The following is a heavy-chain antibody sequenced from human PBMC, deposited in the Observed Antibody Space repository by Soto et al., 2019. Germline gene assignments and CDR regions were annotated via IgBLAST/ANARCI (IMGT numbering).Heavy chain of an antibody. D-gene: IGHD3-16*01. CDR1: GYTFTSYA. Sequence: ASVKVSCKASGYTFTSYAMHWVRQAPGQRLEWMGWINAGNGNTKYSRKFQGRVTITRDTSASTAYMELSSLRSEDTAVYYCARVWESWYSHPLDAFDIWGQGTMVTVSS. CDR3: ARVWESWYSHPLDAFDI. V-gene: IGHV1-3*01. J-gene: IGHJ3*02. CDR2: INAGNGNT.